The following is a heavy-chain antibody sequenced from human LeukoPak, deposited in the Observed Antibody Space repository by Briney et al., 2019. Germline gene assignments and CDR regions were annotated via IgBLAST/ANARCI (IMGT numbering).Heavy chain of an antibody. Sequence: GGSLRLSCAASGLTFSSYAMHWVRQAPGKGLEYVSAISSNGGSTYYANSVKGRFTISRDNSKNTLYLQMGSLRAEDMAVYYCARASSSGWTHFDYWGQGTLVTVSS. D-gene: IGHD6-19*01. CDR2: ISSNGGST. V-gene: IGHV3-64*01. J-gene: IGHJ4*02. CDR3: ARASSSGWTHFDY. CDR1: GLTFSSYA.